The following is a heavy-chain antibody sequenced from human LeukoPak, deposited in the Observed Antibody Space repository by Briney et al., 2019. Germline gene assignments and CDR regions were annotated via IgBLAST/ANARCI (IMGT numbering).Heavy chain of an antibody. CDR2: IKSDGST. V-gene: IGHV3-74*01. CDR1: GFSFSGAW. Sequence: GSLRLSCAASGFSFSGAWMHWVRQAPGKGLVWVSIIKSDGSTIYADSVKGRFTISRDNAKSTVYLQMDSLRAEDTAVYYCARDYYYSVDYWGQGTLVTVSS. J-gene: IGHJ4*02. D-gene: IGHD3-22*01. CDR3: ARDYYYSVDY.